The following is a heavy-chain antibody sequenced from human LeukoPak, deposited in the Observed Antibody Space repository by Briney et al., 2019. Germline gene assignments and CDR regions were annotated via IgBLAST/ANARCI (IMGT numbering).Heavy chain of an antibody. J-gene: IGHJ3*02. Sequence: SETLSLTCTVSGVSISSYHWSWIRQPPGKGLEWIGYIYYSGSTNYNPSLKSRVTISVDTSKNQFSLKLSSVTAADTAVYYCARDTLLDAFDIWGQGTMVTVSS. CDR2: IYYSGST. CDR1: GVSISSYH. V-gene: IGHV4-59*01. CDR3: ARDTLLDAFDI.